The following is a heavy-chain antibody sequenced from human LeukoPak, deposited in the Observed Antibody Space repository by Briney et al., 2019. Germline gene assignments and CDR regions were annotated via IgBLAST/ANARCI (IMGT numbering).Heavy chain of an antibody. CDR3: ARDSPGYGAYDLG. J-gene: IGHJ4*02. Sequence: GGSLRLSCAASGFTFSSYWMSWVRQAPGKGLEWVANIKEDGSAKYSVDSVKGRFTISRDNAKNTLYLQMNSLRAEDTAVYYCARDSPGYGAYDLGWGQGTLGTVSS. D-gene: IGHD5-12*01. CDR2: IKEDGSAK. V-gene: IGHV3-7*04. CDR1: GFTFSSYW.